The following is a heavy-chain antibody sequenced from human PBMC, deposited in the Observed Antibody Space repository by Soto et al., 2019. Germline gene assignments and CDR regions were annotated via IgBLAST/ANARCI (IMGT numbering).Heavy chain of an antibody. V-gene: IGHV4-59*01. CDR1: GGSISSYY. Sequence: SETLSLTCTVSGGSISSYYWSWIRQPPGKGLEWIGYIYYSGSTNYNPSLKSRVTISVDTSKNQFSLKLSVVTAAETAVYYCARDVDYYGSGSYYKHYYYYMDVWGKGTTVTVSS. CDR2: IYYSGST. CDR3: ARDVDYYGSGSYYKHYYYYMDV. J-gene: IGHJ6*03. D-gene: IGHD3-10*01.